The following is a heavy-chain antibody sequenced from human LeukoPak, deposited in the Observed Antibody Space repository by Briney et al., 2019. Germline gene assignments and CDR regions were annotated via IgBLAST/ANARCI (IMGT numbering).Heavy chain of an antibody. CDR1: GGSISSGSYS. CDR3: ARGSGILTGYYPLYYFDY. V-gene: IGHV4-61*01. CDR2: IYTSGST. Sequence: SEALSLTCAVSGGSISSGSYSWSWIRQPPGKGLEWIGRIYTSGSTNYNPSLKSRVTISVDTSKNQFSLKLSSVTAADTAVYYCARGSGILTGYYPLYYFDYWGQGTLVTVSS. J-gene: IGHJ4*02. D-gene: IGHD3-9*01.